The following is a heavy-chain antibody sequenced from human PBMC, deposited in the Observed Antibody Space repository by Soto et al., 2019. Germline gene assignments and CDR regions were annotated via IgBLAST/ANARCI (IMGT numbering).Heavy chain of an antibody. J-gene: IGHJ4*02. V-gene: IGHV2-5*02. CDR1: GFSLSTSGVG. CDR2: IYWDDDK. CDR3: AHRPSYCSGGSCYSGFDY. Sequence: QITLKESGPTLVKPTQTLTLTCTFSGFSLSTSGVGVGWIRQPPGKALEWLALIYWDDDKRDSPSLKSSLTSTKDTSKNRVVLTMTNMDPVDTATYYCAHRPSYCSGGSCYSGFDYWGQGALVTVSS. D-gene: IGHD2-15*01.